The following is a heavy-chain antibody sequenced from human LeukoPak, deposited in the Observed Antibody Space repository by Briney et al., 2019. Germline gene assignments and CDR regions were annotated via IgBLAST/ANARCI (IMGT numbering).Heavy chain of an antibody. CDR1: EFAFSNYA. CDR3: AKTTTTSCYTPTDY. CDR2: ISGSGGTT. J-gene: IGHJ4*02. Sequence: GGSLRLSCAASEFAFSNYAMSWVRQAPGKGLEWVSAISGSGGTTYYADSVKGRFTISRDNSKNTLYLQMNSLRAEDTAVYYCAKTTTTSCYTPTDYWGQGTLVTVSS. D-gene: IGHD2-2*02. V-gene: IGHV3-23*01.